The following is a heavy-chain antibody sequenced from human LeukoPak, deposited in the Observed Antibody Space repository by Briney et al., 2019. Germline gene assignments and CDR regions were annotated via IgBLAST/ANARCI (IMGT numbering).Heavy chain of an antibody. Sequence: SGGSLRLPCAASGFTFSSYAMSWVRQAPGKGLEWVSAISGSGGSTYYADSVKGRFTISRDNSKNTLYLQMNSLRAEDTAVYYCAKPPPGTKPPAEYFQHWGQGTLVTVSS. CDR2: ISGSGGST. CDR1: GFTFSSYA. J-gene: IGHJ1*01. D-gene: IGHD1-1*01. CDR3: AKPPPGTKPPAEYFQH. V-gene: IGHV3-23*01.